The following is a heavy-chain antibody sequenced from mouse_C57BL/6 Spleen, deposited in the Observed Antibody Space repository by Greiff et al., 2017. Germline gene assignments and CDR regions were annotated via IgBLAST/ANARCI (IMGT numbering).Heavy chain of an antibody. V-gene: IGHV1-39*01. Sequence: VQLQQSGPELVKPGASVKISCKASGYSFTDYNMNWVKQSNGKSLEWIGVINPNYGTTSYNQKFKGKATLTVDQSSSTAYMQLNSLTSEDSAVYYYARSGDYSGSSRYYAMDYWGQGTSLTVSS. D-gene: IGHD1-1*01. CDR1: GYSFTDYN. J-gene: IGHJ4*01. CDR3: ARSGDYSGSSRYYAMDY. CDR2: INPNYGTT.